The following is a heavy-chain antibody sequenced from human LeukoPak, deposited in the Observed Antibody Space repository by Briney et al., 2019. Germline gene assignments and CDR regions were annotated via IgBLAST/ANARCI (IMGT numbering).Heavy chain of an antibody. CDR1: GGSISSSSYY. V-gene: IGHV4-39*01. D-gene: IGHD3-3*01. Sequence: SETLSLTCTVSGGSISSSSYYWGWIRQPPGKGLEWIGSIYYSGSTYYNPSLKSRVTISVDTSKNQFSLKLSSVTAADTAVYYCARHRPYDFWSGYIDYWGQGTLVTVSS. CDR2: IYYSGST. CDR3: ARHRPYDFWSGYIDY. J-gene: IGHJ4*02.